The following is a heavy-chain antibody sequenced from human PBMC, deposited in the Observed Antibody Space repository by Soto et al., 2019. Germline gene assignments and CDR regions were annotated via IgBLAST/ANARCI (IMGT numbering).Heavy chain of an antibody. D-gene: IGHD3-22*01. CDR3: AKVLGDGNDYYDF. Sequence: EVQLLESGGGLVQPGGSLRLSCAASGFTFSSCAMGWVRQAPGKGLGWVSGISGNGGSTYYADSVKGRFTISRDTSKNTLYLQMDSLGAEDTAIYYCAKVLGDGNDYYDFGGQGTLVTVSS. V-gene: IGHV3-23*01. J-gene: IGHJ4*02. CDR1: GFTFSSCA. CDR2: ISGNGGST.